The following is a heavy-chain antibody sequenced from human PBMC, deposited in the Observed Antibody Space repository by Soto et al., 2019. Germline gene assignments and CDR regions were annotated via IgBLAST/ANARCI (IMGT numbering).Heavy chain of an antibody. V-gene: IGHV4-34*01. J-gene: IGHJ6*02. CDR3: ARGGIYYDSSGYYLDYYYYYGMDA. CDR1: GGSFSGYY. D-gene: IGHD3-22*01. Sequence: PSETLSLTCAVYGGSFSGYYWSWIRQPPGQGLEWIGEINHSGSTNYNPSLKSRVTISVDTSKNQFSLKLSSVTAADTAVYYCARGGIYYDSSGYYLDYYYYYGMDAWGQGTTVTVSS. CDR2: INHSGST.